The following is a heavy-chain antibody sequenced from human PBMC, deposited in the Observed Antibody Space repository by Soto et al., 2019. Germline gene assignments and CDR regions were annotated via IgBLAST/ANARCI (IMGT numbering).Heavy chain of an antibody. CDR3: ARIRDGYYYYYGMDV. CDR2: IYPGDSDT. J-gene: IGHJ6*02. CDR1: GYSFTSYW. D-gene: IGHD3-3*02. V-gene: IGHV5-51*01. Sequence: GESLKIFCNGSGYSFTSYWIGLVRQMPWKGLGWMEIIYPGDSDTRYSPSFQGQVTISADKYISTAYLQWSSLKASDTAMYYCARIRDGYYYYYGMDVWGQGTTVTVSS.